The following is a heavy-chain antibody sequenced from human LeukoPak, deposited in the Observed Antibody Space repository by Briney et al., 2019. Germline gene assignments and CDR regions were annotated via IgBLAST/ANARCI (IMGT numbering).Heavy chain of an antibody. CDR3: ARDRSSSGYYPFDY. D-gene: IGHD3-22*01. CDR2: IYYDGTNR. V-gene: IGHV3-33*01. Sequence: GGSLRLSCTASGFSFSNFGMHWLRQAPGKGLEWVTLIYYDGTNRYYADSVKGRFTVSRDNSNNTVYLQMNSLRAEDTAVYYCARDRSSSGYYPFDYWGQGTLVTVSS. J-gene: IGHJ4*02. CDR1: GFSFSNFG.